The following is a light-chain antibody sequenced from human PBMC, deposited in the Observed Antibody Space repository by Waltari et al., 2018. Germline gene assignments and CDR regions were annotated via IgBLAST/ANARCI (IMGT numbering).Light chain of an antibody. V-gene: IGLV1-44*01. CDR2: VSY. J-gene: IGLJ1*01. Sequence: QPVVTQPPSASGTPGQRVTISCSGSRSNIGSQTVNGYQQLPGTAPKLLMHVSYQRTSGVPDRFSGSKSGTSAALAISGLQSEDEADYYCAEWDGSLNGYVFGTGTKVTVL. CDR3: AEWDGSLNGYV. CDR1: RSNIGSQT.